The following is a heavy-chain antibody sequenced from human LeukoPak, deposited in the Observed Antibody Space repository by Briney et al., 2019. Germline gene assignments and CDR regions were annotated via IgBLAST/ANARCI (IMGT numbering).Heavy chain of an antibody. J-gene: IGHJ4*02. CDR1: GFTFDDYG. Sequence: GGFLRLSCAASGFTFDDYGMSWVRQAPGKGLEWVSGINWSGGNTGYADSVKGRFTISRDNAKNYLFLQMNSLRAEDTALYHCARDTPSGAYFFDSWGQGTLVTVSS. D-gene: IGHD1-26*01. CDR2: INWSGGNT. CDR3: ARDTPSGAYFFDS. V-gene: IGHV3-20*01.